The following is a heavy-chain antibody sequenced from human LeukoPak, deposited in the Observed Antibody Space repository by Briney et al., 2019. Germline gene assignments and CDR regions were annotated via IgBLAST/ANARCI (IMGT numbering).Heavy chain of an antibody. V-gene: IGHV3-21*01. J-gene: IGHJ3*02. Sequence: GGSLRLSCAASGFTFSSYSMNWVRQAPGKGLEWVSSISSSSYIYYADSVKGRFTISRDNAKNSLYLQMNSLRAEDTAVYYCARNTHAYCGGDPYFKDAFDIWGQGTMVTVSS. CDR2: ISSSSYI. CDR3: ARNTHAYCGGDPYFKDAFDI. CDR1: GFTFSSYS. D-gene: IGHD2-21*02.